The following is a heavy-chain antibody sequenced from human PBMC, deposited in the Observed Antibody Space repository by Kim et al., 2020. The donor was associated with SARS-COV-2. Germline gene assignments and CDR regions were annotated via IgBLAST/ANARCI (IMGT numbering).Heavy chain of an antibody. J-gene: IGHJ4*02. V-gene: IGHV3-30*07. Sequence: VKRRFNITRDNSKTPLYLQMNSLRAEDTAVYFCARNYYDSSGFYYFDYWGQGTLVTVSS. D-gene: IGHD3-22*01. CDR3: ARNYYDSSGFYYFDY.